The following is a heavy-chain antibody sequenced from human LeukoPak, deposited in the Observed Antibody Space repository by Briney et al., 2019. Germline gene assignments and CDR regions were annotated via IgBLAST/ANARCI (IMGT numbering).Heavy chain of an antibody. CDR3: ARRRTGYSSGWYRPNWFDP. J-gene: IGHJ5*02. CDR1: GGSISSYY. Sequence: PSETLSLTCTVSGGSISSYYWSWIRQPPGKGLEWIGEINHSGSTNYNPSLKSRVTISVDTSKNQFSLKLSSVTAADTAVYYCARRRTGYSSGWYRPNWFDPWGQGTLVTVSS. D-gene: IGHD6-19*01. CDR2: INHSGST. V-gene: IGHV4-34*01.